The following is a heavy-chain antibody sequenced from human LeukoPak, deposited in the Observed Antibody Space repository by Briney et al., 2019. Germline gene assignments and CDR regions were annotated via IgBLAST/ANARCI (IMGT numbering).Heavy chain of an antibody. J-gene: IGHJ4*02. CDR1: GFTFSSYG. Sequence: PGGSLRLSCAASGFTFSSYGMSWVRQAPGKGLEWVSAITGNGANTFYADSVKGRFTISRDNALNSLYLQMNSLRAEDTAIYYCARSIPYGTTWYGRSDYWGQGTLVTVSS. CDR3: ARSIPYGTTWYGRSDY. V-gene: IGHV3-23*01. D-gene: IGHD6-13*01. CDR2: ITGNGANT.